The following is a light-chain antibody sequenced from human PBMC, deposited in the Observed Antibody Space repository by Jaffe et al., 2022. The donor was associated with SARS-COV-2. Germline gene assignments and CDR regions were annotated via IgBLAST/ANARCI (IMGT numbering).Light chain of an antibody. CDR2: GAS. CDR1: QSVTSSY. CDR3: QQYGGSPLFT. J-gene: IGKJ3*01. Sequence: EIVLTQSPGTLSLSPGERATLSCRASQSVTSSYLAWYQQKPGQALRLLIYGASSRATGIPDRFSGSGSGTDFTLTISRLEPEDAAVYYCQQYGGSPLFTFGPGTKVDIK. V-gene: IGKV3-20*01.